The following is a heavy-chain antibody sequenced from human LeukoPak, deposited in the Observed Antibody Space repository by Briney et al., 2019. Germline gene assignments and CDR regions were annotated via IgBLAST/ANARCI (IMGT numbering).Heavy chain of an antibody. CDR3: ASLQPSILFVDV. CDR1: GFTFSSYS. Sequence: GGSLRLSCAASGFTFSSYSMNWVRQAPGKGLEWVSSISSSSSYIYYADSVKGRFTISRDNAKNSLYLQMNSLRAEDTAAYYCASLQPSILFVDVXGKGTTVTV. J-gene: IGHJ6*03. V-gene: IGHV3-21*01. D-gene: IGHD2-15*01. CDR2: ISSSSSYI.